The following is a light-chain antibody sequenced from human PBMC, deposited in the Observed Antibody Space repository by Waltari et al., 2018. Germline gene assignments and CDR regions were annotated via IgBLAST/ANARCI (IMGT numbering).Light chain of an antibody. CDR2: DVS. V-gene: IGLV2-14*01. J-gene: IGLJ3*02. CDR3: SSYTSSSTHWV. Sequence: QSALTQPASVSGSPGQSITISCTGTSSDVGGYNYVSWYQQHPGKAPNLMIYDVSKRPSGVSNRLSGSKSGTSASLTISGLQAEDEADYYCSSYTSSSTHWVFGGGTKLTVL. CDR1: SSDVGGYNY.